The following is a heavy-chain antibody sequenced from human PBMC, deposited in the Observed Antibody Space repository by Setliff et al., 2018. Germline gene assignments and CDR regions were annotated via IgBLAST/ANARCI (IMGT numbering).Heavy chain of an antibody. J-gene: IGHJ4*02. D-gene: IGHD5-12*01. Sequence: KTSETLSLTCTVSGGSISSSSYYWGWIRQPPGKGLEWIGSIYYSGSTYYNPSLKSRVTISVVTSKNQFSLKLSSVTAADTAVYYCARRDIAAQTSYDFWGMTDYWGQGTLVTVSS. CDR3: ARRDIAAQTSYDFWGMTDY. V-gene: IGHV4-39*01. CDR2: IYYSGST. CDR1: GGSISSSSYY.